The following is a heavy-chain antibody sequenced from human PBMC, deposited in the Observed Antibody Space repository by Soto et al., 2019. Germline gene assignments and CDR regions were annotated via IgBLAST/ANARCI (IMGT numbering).Heavy chain of an antibody. J-gene: IGHJ3*02. CDR3: AKSMTTVIRGWGDDAFDI. CDR1: GFTFSSHA. V-gene: IGHV3-23*01. D-gene: IGHD4-4*01. CDR2: ISGSGGTK. Sequence: GGSLRLSCAASGFTFSSHAMTWVRQGPGKGLEWVSAISGSGGTKYYTDSVKGRFTISRDNSKNTLYLEMNSLTAEDTAVYYCAKSMTTVIRGWGDDAFDIWGQGTMVTVSS.